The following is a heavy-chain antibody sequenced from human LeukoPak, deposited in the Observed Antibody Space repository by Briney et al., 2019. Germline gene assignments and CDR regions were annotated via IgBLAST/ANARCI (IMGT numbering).Heavy chain of an antibody. CDR2: IIPILGIA. J-gene: IGHJ5*02. CDR1: GGTFSSYA. D-gene: IGHD3-22*01. CDR3: ARGPYYYDSSAFDP. Sequence: GSSVKVSCKASGGTFSSYAISWVRQAPGQGLEWMGRIIPILGIANYAQKFQGRVTITADKSTSTAYMELSSLRSEDTAVYYCARGPYYYDSSAFDPCGQGTLVTVSS. V-gene: IGHV1-69*04.